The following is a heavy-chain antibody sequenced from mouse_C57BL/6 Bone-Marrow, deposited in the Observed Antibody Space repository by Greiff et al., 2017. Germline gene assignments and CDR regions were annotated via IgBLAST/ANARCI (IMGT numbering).Heavy chain of an antibody. Sequence: QVQLQQSGAELVKPGASVKLSCKASGYTFTSYWMHWVKQRPGQGLEWIGYINPSSGYTKYNQKFKDKATLTADKSSSTAYMQLSSLTYEDSAVYYCASASYDYPFDYWGQGTTLTVSS. D-gene: IGHD2-4*01. CDR2: INPSSGYT. CDR1: GYTFTSYW. V-gene: IGHV1-7*01. J-gene: IGHJ2*01. CDR3: ASASYDYPFDY.